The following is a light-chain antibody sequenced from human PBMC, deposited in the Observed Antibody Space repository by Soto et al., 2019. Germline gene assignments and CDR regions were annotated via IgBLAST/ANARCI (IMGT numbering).Light chain of an antibody. V-gene: IGLV2-23*01. Sequence: QSVVTQPASVSGSPGQSITISCTGTSTDVGSHKLVSWYQQYPGNAPKLIIFEAYKRPSGVSNPFSGSKSGSTASLTISGLQAEDEADYYCCSNAVGSTYVFGTGTKVTVL. J-gene: IGLJ1*01. CDR2: EAY. CDR3: CSNAVGSTYV. CDR1: STDVGSHKL.